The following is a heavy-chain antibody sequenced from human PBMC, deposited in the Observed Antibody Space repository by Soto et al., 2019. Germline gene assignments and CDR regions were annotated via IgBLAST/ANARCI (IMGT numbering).Heavy chain of an antibody. D-gene: IGHD4-17*01. CDR3: ARYWNAGTLYGAFDI. CDR1: GGSFNNYV. V-gene: IGHV1-69*06. Sequence: QVQLVQSGAEVRKPGSSVKVSCEASGGSFNNYVISWLRQAPGQGREWMGGIIPNYEAANYAQKCRGRLTITADKATNTAYMELNSLRPEDTATYYCARYWNAGTLYGAFDIWGQGTTVIVS. J-gene: IGHJ3*02. CDR2: IIPNYEAA.